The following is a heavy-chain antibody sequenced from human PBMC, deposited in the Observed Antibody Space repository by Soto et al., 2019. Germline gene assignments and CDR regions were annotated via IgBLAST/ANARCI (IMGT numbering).Heavy chain of an antibody. CDR2: IKQEGSEK. D-gene: IGHD3-22*01. CDR3: ARDPQYYYDNIY. Sequence: GGSLRLSCAASGFTLSSIWISWVRQLHGKGRGWVATIKQEGSEKYYVDSVKGRLTIPTDNATKSLYLQMNSLRAAEPAVNYYARDPQYYYDNIYWGQGTLVTVSS. J-gene: IGHJ4*02. CDR1: GFTLSSIW. V-gene: IGHV3-7*01.